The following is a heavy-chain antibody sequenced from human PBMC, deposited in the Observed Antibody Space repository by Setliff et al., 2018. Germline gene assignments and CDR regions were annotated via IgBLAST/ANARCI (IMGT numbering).Heavy chain of an antibody. CDR1: GGTFSSYA. V-gene: IGHV1-69*06. CDR3: ARAQSWSGGPYYFDN. D-gene: IGHD3-3*01. Sequence: VASVKVSCKASGGTFSSYAISWVRQAPGQGLEWMGRIIPIFGTANYAQKFQGRVTITADKSTSTAYMELSSLRFEDTAVYYCARAQSWSGGPYYFDNWGQGTLVTVSS. J-gene: IGHJ4*02. CDR2: IIPIFGTA.